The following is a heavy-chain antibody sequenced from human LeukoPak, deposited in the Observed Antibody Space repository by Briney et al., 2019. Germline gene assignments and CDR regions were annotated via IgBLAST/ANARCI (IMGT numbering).Heavy chain of an antibody. Sequence: SETLSLTCAVSGGSISSGAYSWSWIRQPPGTGLEWIGYIYHSGSTYYNPSLKSRVTMSVDTSKNQFSLKLSSVTAADTAVYYCARHYYDSGGYYYTLDYWGQGTLVTVSS. V-gene: IGHV4-30-4*07. J-gene: IGHJ4*02. CDR2: IYHSGST. D-gene: IGHD3-22*01. CDR3: ARHYYDSGGYYYTLDY. CDR1: GGSISSGAYS.